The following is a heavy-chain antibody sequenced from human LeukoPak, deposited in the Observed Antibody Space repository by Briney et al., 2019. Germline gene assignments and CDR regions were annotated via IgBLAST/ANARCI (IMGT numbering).Heavy chain of an antibody. CDR2: IKSKTDGGTT. V-gene: IGHV3-15*01. J-gene: IGHJ4*02. Sequence: GGSLRLSCAASGFTLSNAWMSWVRQAPGKGLGWVGRIKSKTDGGTTDYAARVKGRFPISRDDSKNTLYLQMNSLKTEDTAVYYCTTDSSGWYRVDYWGQGTLVTVSS. D-gene: IGHD6-19*01. CDR3: TTDSSGWYRVDY. CDR1: GFTLSNAW.